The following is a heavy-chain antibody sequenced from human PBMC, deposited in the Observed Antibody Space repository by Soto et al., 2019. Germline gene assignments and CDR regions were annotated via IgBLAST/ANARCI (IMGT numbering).Heavy chain of an antibody. CDR1: GFSFSSYD. CDR3: AKGRETTTSAKFCFDN. D-gene: IGHD1-26*01. J-gene: IGHJ4*02. V-gene: IGHV3-23*01. Sequence: EVRLLESGGGLVQPGGSLRLSCAASGFSFSSYDMTWVRQAPGQGLEWVSSLSVTGGGPYYTDSVRGRLTMSRDNSKNQLALEMRGLRADDSAVYYCAKGRETTTSAKFCFDNWRQGTLVTVSS. CDR2: LSVTGGGP.